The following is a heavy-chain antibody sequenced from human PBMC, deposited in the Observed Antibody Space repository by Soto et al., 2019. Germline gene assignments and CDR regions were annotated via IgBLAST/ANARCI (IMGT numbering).Heavy chain of an antibody. CDR1: GFTFSSYG. CDR2: ISYDGTKK. J-gene: IGHJ4*02. D-gene: IGHD3-22*01. Sequence: QVQLVESGGGVVQPGRSLRLSCAASGFTFSSYGMHWVRQAPGKGLEWVAVISYDGTKKYYADSVKGRFTISRDNSKNTLYLKMNSLRAEDTAMYYCAKAVDSTGYYNFDSWGQGTLVTVS. V-gene: IGHV3-30*18. CDR3: AKAVDSTGYYNFDS.